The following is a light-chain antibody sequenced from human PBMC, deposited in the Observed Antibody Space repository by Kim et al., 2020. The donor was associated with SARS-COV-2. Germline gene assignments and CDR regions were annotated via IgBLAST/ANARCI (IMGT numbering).Light chain of an antibody. Sequence: GQSVTISCTGTSSDIGGDKYVSWYQQHPNKAPKVIIYEVTKRPSGVPDRFSGSKFGNTASLTVSGLQAEDEADYYCSSDAGSHHYVFGTGTKVTVL. CDR1: SSDIGGDKY. CDR3: SSDAGSHHYV. CDR2: EVT. V-gene: IGLV2-8*01. J-gene: IGLJ1*01.